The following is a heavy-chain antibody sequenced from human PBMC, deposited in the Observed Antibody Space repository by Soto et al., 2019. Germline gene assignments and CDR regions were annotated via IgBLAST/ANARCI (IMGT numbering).Heavy chain of an antibody. J-gene: IGHJ6*03. CDR1: GDSISRYY. CDR3: ARGGQYYYYYMDV. D-gene: IGHD3-16*01. Sequence: QVQLQESGPGLVKPSETLSLTCTVSGDSISRYYWSWFRQPPGKGLEWIGYIFYIGTTNYSPSLKSRLTISVHTSKNHFSLKLSSVTAADTAVYYCARGGQYYYYYMDVWGRGTTVTVSS. V-gene: IGHV4-59*01. CDR2: IFYIGTT.